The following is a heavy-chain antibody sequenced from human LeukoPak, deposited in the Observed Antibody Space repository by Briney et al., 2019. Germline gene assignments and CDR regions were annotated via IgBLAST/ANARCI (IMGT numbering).Heavy chain of an antibody. V-gene: IGHV4-39*07. J-gene: IGHJ3*02. CDR3: AKSNGYGLVDI. D-gene: IGHD3-10*01. CDR2: IFYSGST. CDR1: GGSISSYY. Sequence: PSETLSLTCAVSGGSISSYYWGWIRQPPGKGLEWIGNIFYSGSTYYSPSLKSRVTISLDTSRNQFSLKLNSVTAADTAVYYCAKSNGYGLVDIWGQGTMVTVSS.